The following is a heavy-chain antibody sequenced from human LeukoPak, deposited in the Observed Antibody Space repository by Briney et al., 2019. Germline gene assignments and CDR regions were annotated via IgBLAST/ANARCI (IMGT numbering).Heavy chain of an antibody. CDR3: ARNHCSSTSCYNYYYMDV. D-gene: IGHD2-2*02. CDR2: INPNSGGT. Sequence: ASVKVSCKASGYTFTGYYMHWVRLAPGQGLEWMGWINPNSGGTNYAQKFQGRVTMTRDTSISTAYMELSRLRSDDTAVYYCARNHCSSTSCYNYYYMDVWGKGTTVTVSS. V-gene: IGHV1-2*02. CDR1: GYTFTGYY. J-gene: IGHJ6*03.